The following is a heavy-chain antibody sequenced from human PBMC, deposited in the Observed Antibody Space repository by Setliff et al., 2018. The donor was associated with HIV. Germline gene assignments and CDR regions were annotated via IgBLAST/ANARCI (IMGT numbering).Heavy chain of an antibody. V-gene: IGHV3-21*01. CDR2: ISGDSIYI. CDR1: GFTFGEYA. Sequence: GGSLRLSCVTSGFTFGEYAMSWVRQAPGKGLEWVSGISGDSIYIYYADSGKCRFTISKDNAKNSLYLQMHSLRAEDTAVYYCARGFTAAAGPTGYWGQGTLVTVSS. CDR3: ARGFTAAAGPTGY. J-gene: IGHJ4*02. D-gene: IGHD6-13*01.